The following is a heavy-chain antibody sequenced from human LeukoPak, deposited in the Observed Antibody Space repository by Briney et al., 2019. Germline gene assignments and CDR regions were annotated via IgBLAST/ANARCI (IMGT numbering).Heavy chain of an antibody. CDR2: MNPNSGNT. CDR1: GYTFTSYD. J-gene: IGHJ5*02. V-gene: IGHV1-8*01. Sequence: ASVKVSCKASGYTFTSYDINWVRQAPGQGLEWMGWMNPNSGNTGYAQKFQGRVTMTRNTSISTAYKELSSLRSEDTAVYYCARDPTLGGFDPWGQGTLVTVSS. D-gene: IGHD2-15*01. CDR3: ARDPTLGGFDP.